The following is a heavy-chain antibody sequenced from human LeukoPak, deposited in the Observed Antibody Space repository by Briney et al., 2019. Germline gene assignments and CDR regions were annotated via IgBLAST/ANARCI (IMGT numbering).Heavy chain of an antibody. Sequence: ASVKVSCKASGYTFTGYYMHWVRQAPGQGLEWMGWINPNSGGTNYAQKFQGRVTMTRDTSISTAYMKLSRLRPDDTAVYYCAREYSSSFRPFDYWGQGTLVTVSS. CDR1: GYTFTGYY. CDR2: INPNSGGT. D-gene: IGHD6-13*01. CDR3: AREYSSSFRPFDY. J-gene: IGHJ4*02. V-gene: IGHV1-2*02.